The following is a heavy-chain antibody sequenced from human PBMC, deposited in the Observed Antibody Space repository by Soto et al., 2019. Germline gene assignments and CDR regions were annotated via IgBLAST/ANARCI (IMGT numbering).Heavy chain of an antibody. J-gene: IGHJ4*02. D-gene: IGHD2-8*02. CDR1: GGSFSGYY. CDR2: INHSGST. CDR3: ARDKITGLFDY. Sequence: SETLSLTCAVYGGSFSGYYWTWIRQPPGTGLEWIGEINHSGSTNYNPSLKSRVTLSLDTSKNQFSLKLTSVTAADTAVYYCARDKITGLFDYWGQGTLVTVSS. V-gene: IGHV4-34*01.